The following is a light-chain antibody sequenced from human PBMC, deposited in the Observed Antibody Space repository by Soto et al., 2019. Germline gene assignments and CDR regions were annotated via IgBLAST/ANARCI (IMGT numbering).Light chain of an antibody. V-gene: IGLV1-40*01. CDR3: QSYDSILSVPAV. Sequence: QSVLTQPPSVSGAPGQRVTISCTGSSSNIGAGYDVHWYQQLPGTAPKLLIYGNSNRPSVVPDRFSGSKSGTSASLAITGLQAEDEADYYCQSYDSILSVPAVFGGGTQLTVL. CDR2: GNS. CDR1: SSNIGAGYD. J-gene: IGLJ7*01.